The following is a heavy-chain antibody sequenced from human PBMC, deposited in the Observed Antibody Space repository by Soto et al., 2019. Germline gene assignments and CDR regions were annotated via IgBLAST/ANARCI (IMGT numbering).Heavy chain of an antibody. CDR3: ARVYDILTSAWLDP. CDR2: ISTNSRYT. V-gene: IGHV3-11*03. D-gene: IGHD3-9*01. CDR1: GFTLSDYY. J-gene: IGHJ5*02. Sequence: GGSLILSCAASGFTLSDYYMTWIRQAPGKGLEWISYISTNSRYTKYADSVKGRFTISRDDAKNSLYLQMNSLRVEDTAVYYCARVYDILTSAWLDPWGQGTLVTVLL.